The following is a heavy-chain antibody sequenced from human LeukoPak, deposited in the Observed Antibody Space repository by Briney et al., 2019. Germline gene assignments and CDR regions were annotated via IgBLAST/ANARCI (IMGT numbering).Heavy chain of an antibody. CDR2: TYYRSTWYN. J-gene: IGHJ5*02. V-gene: IGHV6-1*01. CDR3: ARRLTQYDCFDP. D-gene: IGHD2-2*01. CDR1: GDSVSSSSVT. Sequence: SQTLSLTCAISGDSVSSSSVTWNWIRQSPSRGLEWLGRTYYRSTWYNDYAVSVRGRITVNPDTSKNQFSLHLNSVTPEDTAVYYCARRLTQYDCFDPWGQGILVTVSS.